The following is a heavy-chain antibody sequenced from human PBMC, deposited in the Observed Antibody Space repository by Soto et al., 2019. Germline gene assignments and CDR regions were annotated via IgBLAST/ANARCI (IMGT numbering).Heavy chain of an antibody. CDR2: IKQDGSEQ. V-gene: IGHV3-7*03. CDR3: ERPPHGMDV. J-gene: IGHJ6*02. CDR1: GFTLSNFW. Sequence: VGSLRLSCAASGFTLSNFWMTWVRQAPGKGLEWVASIKQDGSEQYYLDSVKGRFTISRDNAKNTLYLQMNSLRVEGTALYYCERPPHGMDVWGQGTTVTVSS.